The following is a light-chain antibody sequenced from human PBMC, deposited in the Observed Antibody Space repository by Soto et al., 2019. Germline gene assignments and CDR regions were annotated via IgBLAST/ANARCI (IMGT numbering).Light chain of an antibody. CDR2: DAS. Sequence: EIVLTQSPATLSLSPGERAALSCRASQSVSSYLAWYQQKPGQAPRLLIYDASKRAPGIPARFTGSGSGTDFTLTIGSQAPEVLAFYFCQRRRVWPPTFGGGTKGE. CDR1: QSVSSY. J-gene: IGKJ4*01. V-gene: IGKV3-11*01. CDR3: QRRRVWPPT.